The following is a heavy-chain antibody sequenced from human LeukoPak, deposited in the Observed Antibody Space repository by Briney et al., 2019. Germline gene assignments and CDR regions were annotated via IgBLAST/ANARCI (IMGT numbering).Heavy chain of an antibody. V-gene: IGHV3-48*03. D-gene: IGHD6-13*01. CDR2: ISSSGSTI. CDR1: GFTFSSYE. Sequence: XXXSXXASGFTFSSYEMNWVRQAPGKGLEWVSYISSSGSTIYYADSVKGRFTISRDNAKNSLYLQMNSLRAEDTAVYYCARGIAGYSSSWYGYYYYYMDVWGKGTTVTISS. J-gene: IGHJ6*03. CDR3: ARGIAGYSSSWYGYYYYYMDV.